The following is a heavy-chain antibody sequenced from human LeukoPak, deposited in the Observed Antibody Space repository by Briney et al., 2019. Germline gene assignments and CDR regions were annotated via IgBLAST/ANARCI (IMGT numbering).Heavy chain of an antibody. D-gene: IGHD3-22*01. CDR3: ARTYDTSGLFYAFDI. J-gene: IGHJ3*02. CDR2: ISYDGSNK. V-gene: IGHV3-30-3*01. CDR1: GFTFSSYA. Sequence: PGGSLRLSCAASGFTFSSYAMHWVRQAPGKGLEWVAVISYDGSNKYYADSVKGRFTISRDNSKNTLYLQMNSLRAEDTAVYCCARTYDTSGLFYAFDIWGQGTVVTVSS.